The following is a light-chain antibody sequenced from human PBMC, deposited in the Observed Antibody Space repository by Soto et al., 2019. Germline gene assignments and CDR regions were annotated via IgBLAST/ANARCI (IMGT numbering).Light chain of an antibody. J-gene: IGKJ1*01. CDR1: QSVNAY. Sequence: VLTQSPVTLSLSPGERATLSCRASQSVNAYLAWYQQKPGQAPRLLIYDASVRATGIPARFSGSGSGTDFTLTISSLEPEDSAAYYCQQHLGRHTFGQGTKVDSK. V-gene: IGKV3-11*01. CDR2: DAS. CDR3: QQHLGRHT.